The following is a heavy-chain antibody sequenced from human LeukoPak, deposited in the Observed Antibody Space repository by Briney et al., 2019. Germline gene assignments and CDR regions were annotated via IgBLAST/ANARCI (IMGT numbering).Heavy chain of an antibody. V-gene: IGHV1-2*02. CDR3: GRGNKSFDP. CDR2: INPNTGGT. Sequence: GAEVKKPGASVKVSCKASGYYFTAYYIHWVRQAPGQGLEWMGWINPNTGGTNYAENFQGRVTMTKDTSINAAYMELNKLTSDDTAVYYCGRGNKSFDPWGQGTLVTVSS. CDR1: GYYFTAYY. J-gene: IGHJ5*02.